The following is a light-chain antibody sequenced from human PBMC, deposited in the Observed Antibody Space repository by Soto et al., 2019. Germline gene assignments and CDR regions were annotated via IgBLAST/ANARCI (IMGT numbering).Light chain of an antibody. CDR3: QQYGTSPRT. V-gene: IGKV3-20*01. CDR2: GAS. CDR1: QSVSSSY. Sequence: DIGLTQSPGTLSLSPGERATLSCRASQSVSSSYLAWYQQKPGQAPRLLIYGASSRATGIPDRFSGSGSGTDFTLTISSLEPEDFAVYYCQQYGTSPRTFGQGTKAAIK. J-gene: IGKJ1*01.